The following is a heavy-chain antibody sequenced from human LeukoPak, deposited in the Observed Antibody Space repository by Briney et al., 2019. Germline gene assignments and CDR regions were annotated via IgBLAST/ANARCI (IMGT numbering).Heavy chain of an antibody. CDR2: ISSSSSYI. Sequence: GGSLRLSCAASGFTFSSYSMNWVRQPPGKGLEWVSSISSSSSYIYYADSVKGRFTISRDNAKNSLYPQMNSLRAEDTAVYYCARAYVDTAMVTLYYFDYWGQGTLVTVST. J-gene: IGHJ4*02. D-gene: IGHD5-18*01. CDR1: GFTFSSYS. V-gene: IGHV3-21*01. CDR3: ARAYVDTAMVTLYYFDY.